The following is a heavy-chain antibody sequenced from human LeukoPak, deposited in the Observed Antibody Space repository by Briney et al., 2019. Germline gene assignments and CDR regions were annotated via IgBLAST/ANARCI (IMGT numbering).Heavy chain of an antibody. J-gene: IGHJ4*02. CDR3: AKQRGYSYGPFDY. CDR2: ISYDGSNK. Sequence: GRSLRLSCAASGFTFSSYAMHWVRQAPGKGLEWVAVISYDGSNKYYADSVKGRFTISRDNSKNTLYLQMNSLRAEDTAVYYCAKQRGYSYGPFDYWGQGTLVTVSS. CDR1: GFTFSSYA. D-gene: IGHD5-18*01. V-gene: IGHV3-30*04.